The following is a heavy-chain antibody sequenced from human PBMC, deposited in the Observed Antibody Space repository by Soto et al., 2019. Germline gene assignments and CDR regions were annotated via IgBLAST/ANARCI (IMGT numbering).Heavy chain of an antibody. CDR3: ARQGSVYSGYNWAYYFDS. D-gene: IGHD5-12*01. Sequence: SETLSLTCSVSGDSISSYYWSWIRQPPGKGLKWIGYIYYSGSTNYNPSLKSRVTISVDTSKNLFSLKLSSVTAADTAVYYCARQGSVYSGYNWAYYFDSWGQGTLVTVSS. V-gene: IGHV4-59*08. CDR2: IYYSGST. J-gene: IGHJ4*02. CDR1: GDSISSYY.